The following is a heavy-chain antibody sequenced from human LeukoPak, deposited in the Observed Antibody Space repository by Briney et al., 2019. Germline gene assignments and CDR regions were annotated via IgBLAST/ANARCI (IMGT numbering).Heavy chain of an antibody. J-gene: IGHJ4*02. D-gene: IGHD5-12*01. V-gene: IGHV3-21*01. CDR1: GFHFHTYT. CDR3: AVNSGHDEVGGL. Sequence: GSLRLSCAASGFHFHTYTMLWVRQAPGKGLELVSSISSSSTDIYYADSVQGRFTISRDNAEKSLFLQMNSLRVDDTAVYYCAVNSGHDEVGGLWGQGTRVTVSS. CDR2: ISSSSTDI.